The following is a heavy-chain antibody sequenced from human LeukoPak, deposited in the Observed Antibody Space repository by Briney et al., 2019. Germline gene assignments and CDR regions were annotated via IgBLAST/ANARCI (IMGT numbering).Heavy chain of an antibody. CDR2: IWYDGSNK. Sequence: PGGSLRLSCAASGFTFSSYGMHWVRQAPCKGLEWVAVIWYDGSNKYYADSVKGRFTISRDNSKNTLYLQMNSLRAEDTAVYYCARDDGEWELLSGLDYWGQGTLVTVSS. V-gene: IGHV3-33*08. CDR3: ARDDGEWELLSGLDY. J-gene: IGHJ4*02. D-gene: IGHD1-26*01. CDR1: GFTFSSYG.